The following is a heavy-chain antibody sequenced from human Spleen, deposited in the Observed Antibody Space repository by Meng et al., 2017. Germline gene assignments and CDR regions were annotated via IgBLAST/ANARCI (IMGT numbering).Heavy chain of an antibody. CDR2: ISGSGSKI. D-gene: IGHD3-16*01. J-gene: IGHJ3*02. CDR3: ARGLGGYGTFDI. V-gene: IGHV3-21*01. Sequence: GESLKISCAAYGFPFSRYAMSWVRQAPGKGLEWVSSISGSGSKINYADSVKGRFTISRDNAKKSLFLQMNSLRGDDTAVYYCARGLGGYGTFDIWGQGTMVTVSS. CDR1: GFPFSRYA.